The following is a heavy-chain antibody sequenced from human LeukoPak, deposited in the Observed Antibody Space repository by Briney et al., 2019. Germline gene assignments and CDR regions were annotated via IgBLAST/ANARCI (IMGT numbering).Heavy chain of an antibody. Sequence: GGSLRLSCAASGITVSSNYMSWVRQAPGKGLEWVSSIYSGGSTYYADSVKGRFTISRDNSKNTLYLQMNSLRAEDTAVYYCAKDDLVFWSGLTFDYWGQGTLVTVSS. J-gene: IGHJ4*02. V-gene: IGHV3-66*02. CDR1: GITVSSNY. CDR2: IYSGGST. CDR3: AKDDLVFWSGLTFDY. D-gene: IGHD3-3*01.